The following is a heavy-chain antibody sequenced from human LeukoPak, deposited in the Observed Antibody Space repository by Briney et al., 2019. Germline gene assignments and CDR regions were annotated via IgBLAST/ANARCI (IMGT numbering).Heavy chain of an antibody. Sequence: SGGSLRLSCAASGFTFSSYAMSWVRQAPGKGLEWVSTISGGSGGNTYYADSVKGRFTISRDNSKNTLYLQMNSLRAEDTAVYYCAKAAVAARLNFDYWGQGTLVTVSS. V-gene: IGHV3-23*01. D-gene: IGHD6-6*01. CDR1: GFTFSSYA. J-gene: IGHJ4*02. CDR2: ISGGSGGNT. CDR3: AKAAVAARLNFDY.